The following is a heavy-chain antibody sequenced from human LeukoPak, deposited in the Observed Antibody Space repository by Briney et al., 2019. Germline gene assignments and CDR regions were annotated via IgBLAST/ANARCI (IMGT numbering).Heavy chain of an antibody. D-gene: IGHD3-10*01. CDR1: GYTFSTNY. CDR2: IIPGSGST. V-gene: IGHV1-46*01. Sequence: ASVKVSCKASGYTFSTNYMHWVRQGPGQGLEWMGVIIPGSGSTTYAQKFQGRVTMTRDTSTSTVYMELSSLRSEDTAVYYCARDMVHSGYFEYWGQGTLVTVSS. CDR3: ARDMVHSGYFEY. J-gene: IGHJ1*01.